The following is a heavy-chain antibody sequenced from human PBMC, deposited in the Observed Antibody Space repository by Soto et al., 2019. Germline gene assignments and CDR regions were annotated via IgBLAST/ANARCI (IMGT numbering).Heavy chain of an antibody. V-gene: IGHV1-69*02. J-gene: IGHJ6*02. D-gene: IGHD2-2*01. CDR1: GGTFSSYT. Sequence: QVQLVQSGAEVKKPGSSVKVSCKASGGTFSSYTISWVRQAPGQGLEWMGRIIPILGIANYAQKFQGRVTITADKATRTADVELRSLRCEDTAGYYCAGLYCSSTSCYANYYYGMDVWGQGTTVTVSS. CDR2: IIPILGIA. CDR3: AGLYCSSTSCYANYYYGMDV.